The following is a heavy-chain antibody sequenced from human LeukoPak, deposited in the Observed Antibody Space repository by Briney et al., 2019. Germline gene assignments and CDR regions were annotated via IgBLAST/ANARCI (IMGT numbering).Heavy chain of an antibody. J-gene: IGHJ4*02. V-gene: IGHV3-48*01. CDR1: GFTFSSYS. CDR3: ARDQGGAAFDY. Sequence: GGSLRLSCAASGFTFSSYSMNWVRQAPGKGLEWVSYISSSSSTIYYADSVKGRFTISRDNAKNSLYLQMNSLRAEDTAVYYCARDQGGAAFDYWGQGTLVTVSS. D-gene: IGHD1-26*01. CDR2: ISSSSSTI.